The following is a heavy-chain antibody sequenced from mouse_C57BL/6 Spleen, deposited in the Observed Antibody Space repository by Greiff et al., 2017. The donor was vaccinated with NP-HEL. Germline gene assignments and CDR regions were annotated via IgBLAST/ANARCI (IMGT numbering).Heavy chain of an antibody. CDR3: ARGPITTAAMDY. V-gene: IGHV1-52*01. Sequence: VQLQQPGAELVRPGSSVKLSCKASGYTFTSYWMHWVKQRPIQGLEWIGNIDPSDSETHYNQKFKDKATLTVDKSSSTAYMQLSSLTSEDSAVYYCARGPITTAAMDYWGQGTSVTVSS. CDR1: GYTFTSYW. J-gene: IGHJ4*01. D-gene: IGHD1-2*01. CDR2: IDPSDSET.